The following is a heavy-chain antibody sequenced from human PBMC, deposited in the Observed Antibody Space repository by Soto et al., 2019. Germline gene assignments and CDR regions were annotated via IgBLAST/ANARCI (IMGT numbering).Heavy chain of an antibody. Sequence: GGSLRLSCAASGFTFSSYSMNWVRQAPGKGLEWVSYISSSSSTIYYADSVKGRFTISRDNAKNSLYLQMNSLRAEDTAVYYCARVWAYDYGDQYYFDYWGQGTLVTVSS. D-gene: IGHD4-17*01. V-gene: IGHV3-48*01. J-gene: IGHJ4*02. CDR1: GFTFSSYS. CDR3: ARVWAYDYGDQYYFDY. CDR2: ISSSSSTI.